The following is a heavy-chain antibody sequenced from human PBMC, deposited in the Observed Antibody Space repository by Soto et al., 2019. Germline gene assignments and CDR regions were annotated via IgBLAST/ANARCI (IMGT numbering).Heavy chain of an antibody. V-gene: IGHV3-13*01. CDR2: IGTAGDT. J-gene: IGHJ6*03. CDR3: ARGPRIAPWYYYMDV. CDR1: GFTFSSYD. D-gene: IGHD6-13*01. Sequence: GGSLRLSCAASGFTFSSYDMHWVRQATGKGLEWVSAIGTAGDTYYPGSVKGRFTISRENAKNSLYLQMNSLRAGDTAVYYCARGPRIAPWYYYMDVWGKGTTVTVSS.